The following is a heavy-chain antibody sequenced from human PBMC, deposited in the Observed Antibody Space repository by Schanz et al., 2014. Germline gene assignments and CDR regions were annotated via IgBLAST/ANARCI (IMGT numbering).Heavy chain of an antibody. J-gene: IGHJ4*02. CDR2: ISSSSSTI. CDR1: GFRFRDYY. D-gene: IGHD3-10*01. V-gene: IGHV3-11*04. Sequence: QVQLVESGGGLVKPGGSLRLSCAASGFRFRDYYMSWIRQAPGKGLEWVSYISSSSSTIYYADSVKGRFTISRDNAKNSLFLQMNSLRDEDTAVYYCATVVGVHHLDYWGQGTLVTVSS. CDR3: ATVVGVHHLDY.